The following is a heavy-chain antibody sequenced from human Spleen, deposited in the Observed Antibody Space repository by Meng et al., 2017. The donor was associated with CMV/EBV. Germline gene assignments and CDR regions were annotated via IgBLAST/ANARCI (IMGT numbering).Heavy chain of an antibody. CDR1: GFSFTTYA. CDR2: IYSSGSKT. V-gene: IGHV3-23*03. D-gene: IGHD6-19*01. CDR3: AKDHVADHYYYYYGMDV. Sequence: LSLTCAASGFSFTTYAMSWVRQAPGKGLEWVSSIYSSGSKTYYADSVKGRFTISRDNSKNTLYLQMNSLRAEDTAVYYCAKDHVADHYYYYYGMDVWGQGTTVTVSS. J-gene: IGHJ6*02.